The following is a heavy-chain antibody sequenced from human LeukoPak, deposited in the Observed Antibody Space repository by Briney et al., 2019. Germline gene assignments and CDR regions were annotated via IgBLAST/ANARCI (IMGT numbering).Heavy chain of an antibody. J-gene: IGHJ5*02. D-gene: IGHD1-1*01. V-gene: IGHV4-4*07. Sequence: SETLSLTCTVSGESINPYYWNWIRQSAGKGLEWIGHIYKSGTTNFNPSLTSRVTMSLDTSRNQFSLKLRSVTAADTAVYYCARVGLERPQGWFDPWGQGTLVTVSS. CDR1: GESINPYY. CDR3: ARVGLERPQGWFDP. CDR2: IYKSGTT.